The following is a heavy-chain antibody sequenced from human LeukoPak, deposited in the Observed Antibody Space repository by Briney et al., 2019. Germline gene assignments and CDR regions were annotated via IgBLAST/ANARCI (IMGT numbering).Heavy chain of an antibody. V-gene: IGHV4-59*01. D-gene: IGHD3-3*01. CDR2: IYYSGST. Sequence: KSSETLSLTCTVSGGSISSYYWSWIRQPPGKGLEWIGYIYYSGSTNYNPSLKSRVTISVDTSKNQFSLKLSSVTAADTAAYYCAREPTYYDFWSGYRDYYYYGMDVWGQGTTVTVSS. J-gene: IGHJ6*02. CDR3: AREPTYYDFWSGYRDYYYYGMDV. CDR1: GGSISSYY.